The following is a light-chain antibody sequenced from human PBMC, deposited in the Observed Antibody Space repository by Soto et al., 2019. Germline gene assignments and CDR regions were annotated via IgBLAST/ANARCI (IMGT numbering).Light chain of an antibody. V-gene: IGKV3-11*01. J-gene: IGKJ1*01. Sequence: EIVLTQSPDTLSLSPGESATLSCRASQSVSNYLAWYQQKPGQAPRLLIYDASNRATGIPARFSGSGSGTDFTLTISSLEPEDFAVYYCQQYGSSPPRTFGQGTKVEMK. CDR2: DAS. CDR3: QQYGSSPPRT. CDR1: QSVSNY.